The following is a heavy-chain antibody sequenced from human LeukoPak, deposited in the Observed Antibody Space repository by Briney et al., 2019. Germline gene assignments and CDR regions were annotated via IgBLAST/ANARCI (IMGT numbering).Heavy chain of an antibody. CDR2: IVVGSGNT. Sequence: TSVKVSCKASGFTFTSSAVQWVRQARGQRLEWIGWIVVGSGNTNYAQKFQERVTITRDMSTSTAYMELSSLRSEDTAVYYCAAAIVGAIGAFDIWGQGTMVTVSS. D-gene: IGHD1-26*01. CDR3: AAAIVGAIGAFDI. J-gene: IGHJ3*02. CDR1: GFTFTSSA. V-gene: IGHV1-58*01.